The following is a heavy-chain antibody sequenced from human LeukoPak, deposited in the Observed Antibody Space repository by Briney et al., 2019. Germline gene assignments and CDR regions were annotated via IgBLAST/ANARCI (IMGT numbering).Heavy chain of an antibody. J-gene: IGHJ4*02. D-gene: IGHD2-15*01. CDR1: GFTFSSYG. CDR3: ARDSKAGVVAATDY. Sequence: GGSLRLSCAASGFTFSSYGMSWVRQAPGKGLEWVSAISGSGGSTYYADSVKGRFTISRDNAKNSLYLQMNSLRAEDTAVYYCARDSKAGVVAATDYWGQGTLVTVSS. V-gene: IGHV3-23*01. CDR2: ISGSGGST.